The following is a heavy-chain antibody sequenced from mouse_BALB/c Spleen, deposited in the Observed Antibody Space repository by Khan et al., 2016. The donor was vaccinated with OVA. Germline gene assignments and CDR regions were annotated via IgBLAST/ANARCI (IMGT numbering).Heavy chain of an antibody. J-gene: IGHJ2*01. Sequence: QIQLVQSGPELKKPGETVKISCKASGYTFTDYSMHWVKQAPGKGLKWMGWINTETGEPTYADDFKGRFAFSLETSASTAYLQINNLKNEDTATYFCARDRYEYFDYWGQGTTRTVSS. CDR3: ARDRYEYFDY. CDR2: INTETGEP. D-gene: IGHD2-14*01. V-gene: IGHV9-2-1*01. CDR1: GYTFTDYS.